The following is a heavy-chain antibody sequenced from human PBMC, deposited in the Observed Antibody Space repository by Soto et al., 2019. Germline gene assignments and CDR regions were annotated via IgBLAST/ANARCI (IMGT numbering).Heavy chain of an antibody. J-gene: IGHJ5*02. CDR1: GGTFSSYA. D-gene: IGHD2-15*01. Sequence: QVQLVQSGAEVKKPGSSVKVSCKASGGTFSSYAISWVRQAPGQGLEWIGGIIPMFGTTKYAQKFQGRLTITADESTSTAYMELSSLRSGDTAVYYCARGVVVVPTSQLGWFDPWGQGTLVTVSS. CDR2: IIPMFGTT. V-gene: IGHV1-69*01. CDR3: ARGVVVVPTSQLGWFDP.